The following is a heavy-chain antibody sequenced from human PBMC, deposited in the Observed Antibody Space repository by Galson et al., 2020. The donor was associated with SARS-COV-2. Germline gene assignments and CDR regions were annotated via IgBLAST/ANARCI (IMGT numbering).Heavy chain of an antibody. CDR2: ISSSSTTI. Sequence: GGSLRLSCTASGFTFSSYSFSWVRQAPGKGLEWVSHISSSSTTIYYADSVKGRFTISRDNAKKSLYLQMDSLSDADTAVYYCARDCSGGSCYQEIYYFDFWGQGTLVTVSS. V-gene: IGHV3-48*02. CDR3: ARDCSGGSCYQEIYYFDF. J-gene: IGHJ4*02. D-gene: IGHD2-15*01. CDR1: GFTFSSYS.